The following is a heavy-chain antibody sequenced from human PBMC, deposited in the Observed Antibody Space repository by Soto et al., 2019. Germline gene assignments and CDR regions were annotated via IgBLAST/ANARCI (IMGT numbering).Heavy chain of an antibody. Sequence: QVQLVQSGAEVKKPGSSVKVSCKASGGTFSSYAISWVRQAPGQGLEWMGGIIPILGTANYAQEIQGRVTITADESTSTAYMELSRLRSEDTAVYYCASYCSSTSCHKSNFDYWGQGTLVTVSS. CDR2: IIPILGTA. CDR3: ASYCSSTSCHKSNFDY. D-gene: IGHD2-2*01. V-gene: IGHV1-69*01. CDR1: GGTFSSYA. J-gene: IGHJ4*02.